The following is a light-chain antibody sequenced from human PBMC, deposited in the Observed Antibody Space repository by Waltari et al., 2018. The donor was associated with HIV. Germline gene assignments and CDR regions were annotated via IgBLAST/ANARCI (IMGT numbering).Light chain of an antibody. Sequence: DIVMTQSPDSLALSLGERASISCKSSQSIFYRSKNKKYLAGYQQQAGQTPKVLSSWASTRDSGFPDRFSGSWSGTDFALTISNLQSEYVALYFCQQYYNTPPTFSQGTRVEI. CDR3: QQYYNTPPT. V-gene: IGKV4-1*01. CDR1: QSIFYRSKNKKY. J-gene: IGKJ1*01. CDR2: WAS.